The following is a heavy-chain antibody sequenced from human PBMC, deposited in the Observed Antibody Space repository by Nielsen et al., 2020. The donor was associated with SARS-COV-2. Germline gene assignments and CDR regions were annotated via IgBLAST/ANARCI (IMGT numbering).Heavy chain of an antibody. CDR2: IYPGDAET. Sequence: GESLKIYCEGSGYTFTNFWIGWVRQMPGRGLEWMGIIYPGDAETRYSPSFQDQVTMSVDKSINTAYLLLSSLKTSDTSIYYCARQGLRSPETDYWGQGTLVTVSS. CDR3: ARQGLRSPETDY. V-gene: IGHV5-51*01. CDR1: GYTFTNFW. D-gene: IGHD3/OR15-3a*01. J-gene: IGHJ4*02.